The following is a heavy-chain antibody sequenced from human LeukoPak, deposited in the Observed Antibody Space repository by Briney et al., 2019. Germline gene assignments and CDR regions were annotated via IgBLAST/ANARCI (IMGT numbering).Heavy chain of an antibody. CDR1: GGSISSYY. J-gene: IGHJ4*02. V-gene: IGHV4-59*08. Sequence: PSETLSVTCTVSGGSISSYYWSWIRQPPGKGLEWIGYVSYSGSTNYNPSLKSRVTISVDTSKNQFSLKLSSVTAPDTAVYYCVRHGTQKYVADYWGQGTLVTVSS. D-gene: IGHD1-1*01. CDR3: VRHGTQKYVADY. CDR2: VSYSGST.